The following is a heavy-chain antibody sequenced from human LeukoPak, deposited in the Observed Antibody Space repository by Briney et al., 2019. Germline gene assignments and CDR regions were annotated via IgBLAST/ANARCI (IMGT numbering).Heavy chain of an antibody. CDR2: INLSGGTT. Sequence: GASVKVSCKASGYTFTSYYMHWVRQAPGQGLEWMGIINLSGGTTRYAQNFQGRVTLTRDTSTSTAYMDLSNLGSEDTAVYYCARSEWWTFSDYWGQGTLVTVSS. V-gene: IGHV1-46*01. CDR3: ARSEWWTFSDY. J-gene: IGHJ4*02. CDR1: GYTFTSYY. D-gene: IGHD2-15*01.